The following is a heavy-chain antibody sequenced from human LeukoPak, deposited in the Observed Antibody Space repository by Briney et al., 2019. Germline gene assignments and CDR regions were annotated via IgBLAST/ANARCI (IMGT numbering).Heavy chain of an antibody. V-gene: IGHV3-30*01. J-gene: IGHJ4*02. D-gene: IGHD6-13*01. CDR1: GFTFSSYA. Sequence: GGSLRLSCAASGFTFSSYAMHWVRQAPGKGLEWVAVISYDGGNKYYADSVKGRFTISRDNSKNTLYLQMNSLRAEDTAVYYCARGREPIAAEFDYWGQGTLVTVSS. CDR2: ISYDGGNK. CDR3: ARGREPIAAEFDY.